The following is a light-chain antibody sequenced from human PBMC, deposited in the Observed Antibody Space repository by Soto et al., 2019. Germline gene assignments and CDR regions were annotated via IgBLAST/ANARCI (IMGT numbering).Light chain of an antibody. CDR3: HQFGMSPFT. CDR2: GPS. J-gene: IGKJ3*01. CDR1: QSVRGNY. Sequence: EVVLTQSPGTLSLSPGESVTLSCRASQSVRGNYLAWYQQRPGQAPRLLVYGPSVRAAGIPDRFRGSGSRTDFNLTINRVEPEDFAVYYCHQFGMSPFTFGPGTTLDIK. V-gene: IGKV3-20*01.